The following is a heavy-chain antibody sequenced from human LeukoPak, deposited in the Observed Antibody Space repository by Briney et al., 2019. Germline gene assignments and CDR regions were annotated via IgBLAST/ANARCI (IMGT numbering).Heavy chain of an antibody. Sequence: PGGSLRLSCAASGFTFSSYAMSWVRQAPGKGLEWVSAISGSGGSTYYADSVKGRFTISRDNSKNTLYLQMNSLRAEDTAVYYCARDLAGGVAGNFDYWGQGTLVTVSS. D-gene: IGHD6-19*01. CDR1: GFTFSSYA. CDR3: ARDLAGGVAGNFDY. J-gene: IGHJ4*02. V-gene: IGHV3-23*01. CDR2: ISGSGGST.